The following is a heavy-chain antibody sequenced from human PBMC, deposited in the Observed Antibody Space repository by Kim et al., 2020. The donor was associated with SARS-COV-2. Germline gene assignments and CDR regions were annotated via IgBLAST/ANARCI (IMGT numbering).Heavy chain of an antibody. D-gene: IGHD2-15*01. CDR1: GFMSDDYA. Sequence: GGSLRLSCVASGFMSDDYAMHWVRQAPGKGLEWVSGIGWNGGYIGYADSVKGRFTISRDSASNSLYLQMNSLRNEDTALYFCTRGESPTRVVSWDVWDKGSTDTVSS. V-gene: IGHV3-9*02. J-gene: IGHJ6*04. CDR2: IGWNGGYI. CDR3: TRGESPTRVVSWDV.